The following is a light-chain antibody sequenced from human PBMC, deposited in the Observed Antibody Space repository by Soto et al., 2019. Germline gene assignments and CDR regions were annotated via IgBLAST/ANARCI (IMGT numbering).Light chain of an antibody. J-gene: IGLJ3*02. V-gene: IGLV2-14*01. Sequence: QSALTQSASVSGSPGQSITISCTGTSSDVGGYNYVSWYQQYPGKAPKLIIYDVSNRPSGVSTRFSGSKSGNTASLTISGPQAEGGADYSCSSYTSTNSWVFGGGTQLTVL. CDR2: DVS. CDR3: SSYTSTNSWV. CDR1: SSDVGGYNY.